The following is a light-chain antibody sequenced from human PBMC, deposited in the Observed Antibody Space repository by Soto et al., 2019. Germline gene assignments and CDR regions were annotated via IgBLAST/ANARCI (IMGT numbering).Light chain of an antibody. J-gene: IGKJ2*01. CDR2: GAS. Sequence: EIVMTQSPATLSVSPGERATLSCRASQSVSSNLAWYQQKPGQAPRRLIYGASTRATRIPARFSGSWSGTEFSLSASRLQSEDFAVYYCQQYNTSPYTFVQGTKLEIK. CDR1: QSVSSN. CDR3: QQYNTSPYT. V-gene: IGKV3-15*01.